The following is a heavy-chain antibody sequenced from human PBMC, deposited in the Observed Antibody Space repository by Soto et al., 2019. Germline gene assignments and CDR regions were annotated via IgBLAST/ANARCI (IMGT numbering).Heavy chain of an antibody. CDR3: ARDTQDDFWSGYYRDY. D-gene: IGHD3-3*01. Sequence: PSETLSLTCAVYGGSFSGYYWRWIRQPPGKGLEWIGEINHSGSTNYNPSLESRVTMSVDTSKKQFSLKLSSVTAADTAVYYCARDTQDDFWSGYYRDYWGQGTLVTVSS. CDR2: INHSGST. CDR1: GGSFSGYY. J-gene: IGHJ4*02. V-gene: IGHV4-34*01.